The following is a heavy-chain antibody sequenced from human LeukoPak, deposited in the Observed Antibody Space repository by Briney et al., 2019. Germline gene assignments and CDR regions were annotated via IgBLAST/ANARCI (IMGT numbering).Heavy chain of an antibody. J-gene: IGHJ5*02. CDR1: GFTFSSYA. CDR2: IYTSGST. Sequence: GSLRLSCAASGFTFSSYAMSWIRQPAGKGLEWIGRIYTSGSTNYNPSLKSRVTMSVDTSKNQFSLKLSSVTAADTAVYYCAREYSSSSRFDPWGQGTLVTVSS. D-gene: IGHD6-6*01. CDR3: AREYSSSSRFDP. V-gene: IGHV4-4*07.